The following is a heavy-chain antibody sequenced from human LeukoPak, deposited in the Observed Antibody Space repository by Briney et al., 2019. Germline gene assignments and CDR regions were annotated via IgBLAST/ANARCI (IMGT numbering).Heavy chain of an antibody. CDR3: ARGAQLTDY. D-gene: IGHD6-13*01. Sequence: GGSLRLSCAASGFTFYTYGMHWVRQAPGKGLEYVSGIGPDGGTTYYANSVKGRFTISRDNSKNMLYLQMGSLTADDMAVYYCARGAQLTDYWGQGTLVTVSS. J-gene: IGHJ4*02. CDR2: IGPDGGTT. V-gene: IGHV3-64*01. CDR1: GFTFYTYG.